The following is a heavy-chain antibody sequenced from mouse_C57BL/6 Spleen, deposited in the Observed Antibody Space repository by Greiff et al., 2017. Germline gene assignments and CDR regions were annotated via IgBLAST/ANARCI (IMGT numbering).Heavy chain of an antibody. J-gene: IGHJ1*03. CDR2: ISSGGSYT. CDR3: ARHPHYYGSSYRYFDV. V-gene: IGHV5-6*02. CDR1: GFTFSSYG. D-gene: IGHD1-1*01. Sequence: DVKLVESGGDLVKPGGSLKLSCAASGFTFSSYGMSWVRQTPDKRLEWVATISSGGSYTYYPDSVKGRFTISRDNAKNTLYLQMSSLKSEDTAMYYCARHPHYYGSSYRYFDVWGTATTVTVSS.